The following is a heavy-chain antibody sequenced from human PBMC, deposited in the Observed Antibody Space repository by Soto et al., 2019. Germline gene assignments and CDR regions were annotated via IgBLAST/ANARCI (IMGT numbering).Heavy chain of an antibody. D-gene: IGHD3-10*01. CDR1: GCSISSGGYY. J-gene: IGHJ3*02. CDR2: IYYSGST. CDR3: AGTGMVRGAPGAFDI. Sequence: QVQLQESGPGLVKPSQTLSLTCTVSGCSISSGGYYWSWIRQHPGKGLEWIGYIYYSGSTYYNTSLERRVTISVDKSNNQSSLKLSSVTAADTAGYYCAGTGMVRGAPGAFDIWGQGTMVTVSS. V-gene: IGHV4-31*03.